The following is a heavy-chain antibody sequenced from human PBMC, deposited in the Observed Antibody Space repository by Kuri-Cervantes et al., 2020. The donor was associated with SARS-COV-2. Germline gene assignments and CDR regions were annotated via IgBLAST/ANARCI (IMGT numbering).Heavy chain of an antibody. J-gene: IGHJ4*02. CDR2: ISSNGGST. Sequence: GESLKISCSASGFTFSSYAMHWVRQAPGKGLEYVSAISSNGGSTYYADSVKGRFTISRDNFKNTLYLQMSSLRAEDTAVYYCVKGYCSSTSCYRGGYWGQGTLVTVSS. V-gene: IGHV3-64D*08. CDR1: GFTFSSYA. D-gene: IGHD2-2*02. CDR3: VKGYCSSTSCYRGGY.